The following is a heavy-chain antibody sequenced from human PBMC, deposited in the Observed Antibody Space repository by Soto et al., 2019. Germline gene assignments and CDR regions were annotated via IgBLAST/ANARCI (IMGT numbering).Heavy chain of an antibody. D-gene: IGHD1-7*01. Sequence: SETLSLTCAVSGGSFSYYYWSWIRQPPGKGLEWIGEIDHSGSPDYNPSLKSRVTMSVDTSKNQFSLKVRSVTAADTAVYYCASRDPGTSVDYWGQGTLVTVSS. CDR1: GGSFSYYY. CDR3: ASRDPGTSVDY. CDR2: IDHSGSP. V-gene: IGHV4-34*01. J-gene: IGHJ4*02.